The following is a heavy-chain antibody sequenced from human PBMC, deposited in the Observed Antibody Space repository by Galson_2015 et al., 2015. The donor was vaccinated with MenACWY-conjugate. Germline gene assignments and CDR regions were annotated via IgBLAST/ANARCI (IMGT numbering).Heavy chain of an antibody. V-gene: IGHV3-15*01. CDR1: GFTFRNAW. J-gene: IGHJ4*02. CDR3: TTDTDYAGFDY. CDR2: IKSKTDGGTT. D-gene: IGHD4-17*01. Sequence: LRLSCAASGFTFRNAWMSWVRQAPGKGLEWVGRIKSKTDGGTTDYAAPVKGRFTISRDDSKNTLYLQMNSLKTEDTAVYYCTTDTDYAGFDYWGQGTLVTVSS.